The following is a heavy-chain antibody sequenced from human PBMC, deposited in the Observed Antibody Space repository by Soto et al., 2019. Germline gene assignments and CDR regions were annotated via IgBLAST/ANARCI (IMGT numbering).Heavy chain of an antibody. Sequence: GASVKVSCKASEGTFRSYSITWVRQAPGQRLEWMGEIIPLLGTANYAQKFQGRVTITGDKSTSTIYMGLSSLRSDDTAVYYCARDPVDLFGFMDVWGQGTTVTVSS. CDR2: IIPLLGTA. CDR3: ARDPVDLFGFMDV. CDR1: EGTFRSYS. D-gene: IGHD3-10*01. V-gene: IGHV1-69*08. J-gene: IGHJ6*01.